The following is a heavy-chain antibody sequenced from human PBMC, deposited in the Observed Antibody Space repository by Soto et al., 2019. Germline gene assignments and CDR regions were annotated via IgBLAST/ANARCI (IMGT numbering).Heavy chain of an antibody. CDR1: GYTFTSYG. J-gene: IGHJ6*02. CDR2: ISAYNGNT. CDR3: ARIVVVPAAAPEGGNYYYYGMDV. V-gene: IGHV1-18*04. D-gene: IGHD2-2*01. Sequence: ASVKVSCKASGYTFTSYGISWVRQAPGQGLEWMGWISAYNGNTNYAQKLQGRVTMTTDTSTSTAYMELRSLRSDDTAVYYCARIVVVPAAAPEGGNYYYYGMDVWGQGTLVTVYS.